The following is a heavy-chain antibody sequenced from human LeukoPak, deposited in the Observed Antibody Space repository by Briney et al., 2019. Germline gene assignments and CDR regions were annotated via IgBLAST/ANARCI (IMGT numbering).Heavy chain of an antibody. Sequence: SETLCLSCTVSGGSISNYYWNWVRQPPGKGLEWVWILYHSGDTKYTPSLKSRVNISVDRSKNHFSLNLSSVTAADTAVYFCANRVGGAFDVWGQGKLATVSA. J-gene: IGHJ3*01. CDR1: GGSISNYY. CDR3: ANRVGGAFDV. CDR2: LYHSGDT. V-gene: IGHV4-59*08.